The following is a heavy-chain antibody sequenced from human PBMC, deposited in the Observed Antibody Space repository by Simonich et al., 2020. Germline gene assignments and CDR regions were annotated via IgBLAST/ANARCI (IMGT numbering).Heavy chain of an antibody. CDR2: ITAYNGNT. CDR1: GYTFTSYG. Sequence: QVQLVQSGAEVKKPGASVKFSCKASGYTFTSYGLSWVRKAPGQGLEWRGWITAYNGNTTNARKLQGRVTMTKDTSTCTAYMELRSLRSDDTAVYYCARASRGTWWYYYFDYWGQGTLVTVSS. D-gene: IGHD2-15*01. CDR3: ARASRGTWWYYYFDY. V-gene: IGHV1-18*01. J-gene: IGHJ4*02.